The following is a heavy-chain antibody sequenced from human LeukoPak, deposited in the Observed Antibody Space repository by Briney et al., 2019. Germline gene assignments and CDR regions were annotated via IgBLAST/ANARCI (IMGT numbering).Heavy chain of an antibody. CDR2: IIPIFGTA. CDR3: ARDAQYYDFWSGYYTNWFDP. CDR1: GGTFSSYA. Sequence: SVKVSCKASGGTFSSYAISWVRQAPGQGLEWMGGIIPIFGTANYAQKFQGRVTITTDESTSTAYMELSSLRSEDTAVYYCARDAQYYDFWSGYYTNWFDPWGQGTLVTVPS. V-gene: IGHV1-69*05. D-gene: IGHD3-3*01. J-gene: IGHJ5*02.